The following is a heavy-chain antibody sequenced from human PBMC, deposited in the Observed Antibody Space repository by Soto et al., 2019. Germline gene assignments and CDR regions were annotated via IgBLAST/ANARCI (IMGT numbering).Heavy chain of an antibody. CDR3: ARDFSYGSRTNNWFGP. V-gene: IGHV4-59*01. CDR2: IHYSGNT. D-gene: IGHD3-10*01. J-gene: IGHJ5*02. Sequence: SETLSLTCSVSSASIGSYFWSWIRQPPGKGLEWIGNIHYSGNTNINPSLRSRVTMSADTSRNQFSLKLSSVTAADTAVYFCARDFSYGSRTNNWFGPWGQGTLVTVSS. CDR1: SASIGSYF.